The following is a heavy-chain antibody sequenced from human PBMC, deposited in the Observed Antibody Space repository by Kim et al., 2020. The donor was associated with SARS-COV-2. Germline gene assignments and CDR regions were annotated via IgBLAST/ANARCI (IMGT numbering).Heavy chain of an antibody. D-gene: IGHD6-6*01. CDR2: IWYDGSNK. J-gene: IGHJ4*02. V-gene: IGHV3-33*01. Sequence: GVSLRLSCAASGFTFSSYGMHWVRQAPGKGLEWVAVIWYDGSNKYYADSVKGRFTISRDNSKNTLYLQMNSLRAEDTAVYYCARGIAARGYYFDYWGQGTLVTVSS. CDR1: GFTFSSYG. CDR3: ARGIAARGYYFDY.